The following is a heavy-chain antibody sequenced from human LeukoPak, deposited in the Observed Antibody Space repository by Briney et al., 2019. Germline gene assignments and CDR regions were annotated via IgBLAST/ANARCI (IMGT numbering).Heavy chain of an antibody. D-gene: IGHD6-13*01. Sequence: TGGSLRLSCAASGFTFSSYSMNWVRQAPGKGLEWVSYISSSSAIYYADSVKGRFTISRDNAKNSLYLQMNSLRAEDTAVYYCAREGYSPYWGQGTLVTVSS. CDR1: GFTFSSYS. CDR3: AREGYSPY. J-gene: IGHJ4*02. CDR2: ISSSSAI. V-gene: IGHV3-48*01.